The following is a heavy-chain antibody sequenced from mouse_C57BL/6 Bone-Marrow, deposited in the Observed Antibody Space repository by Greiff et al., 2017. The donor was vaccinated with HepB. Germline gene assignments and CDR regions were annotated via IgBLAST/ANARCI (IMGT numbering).Heavy chain of an antibody. Sequence: EVQGVESGGGLVKPGGSLKLSCAASGFTFSSYAMSWVRQTPEKRLEWVATISDGGSYTYYPDNVKGRFTISRDNAKNNLYLQMSHLKSEDTAMYYCARDRRLRGYFDYWGQGTTLTVSS. CDR2: ISDGGSYT. CDR3: ARDRRLRGYFDY. V-gene: IGHV5-4*01. CDR1: GFTFSSYA. D-gene: IGHD2-4*01. J-gene: IGHJ2*01.